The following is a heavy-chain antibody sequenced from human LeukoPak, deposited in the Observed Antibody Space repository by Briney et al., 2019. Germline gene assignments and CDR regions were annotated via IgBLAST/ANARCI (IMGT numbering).Heavy chain of an antibody. CDR3: ARVDLAAWFDY. CDR1: GFTFSSYW. Sequence: GGSLRLSCAASGFTFSSYWMRWVRQAPGKGLEWVANIKQDGSEKYYVDSVKGRFTISRDNAKNSLYLQMNSLRAEDTAVYYCARVDLAAWFDYWGQGTLVTVSS. J-gene: IGHJ4*02. CDR2: IKQDGSEK. D-gene: IGHD6-25*01. V-gene: IGHV3-7*04.